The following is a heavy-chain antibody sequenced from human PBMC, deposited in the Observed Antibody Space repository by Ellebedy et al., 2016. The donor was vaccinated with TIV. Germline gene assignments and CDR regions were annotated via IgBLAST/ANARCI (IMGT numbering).Heavy chain of an antibody. D-gene: IGHD3-3*01. J-gene: IGHJ4*02. CDR1: GGSISSSSYY. CDR3: ARRKVTIPRADAYFDY. V-gene: IGHV4-39*01. CDR2: IYYSGNT. Sequence: GSLRLSXTVSGGSISSSSYYWGWIRQPPGKGLEWIGSIYYSGNTYYNPSLKSRVTISIDTSKNQFSLRLSSVTAADTAIYRCARRKVTIPRADAYFDYWGQGILVAVSS.